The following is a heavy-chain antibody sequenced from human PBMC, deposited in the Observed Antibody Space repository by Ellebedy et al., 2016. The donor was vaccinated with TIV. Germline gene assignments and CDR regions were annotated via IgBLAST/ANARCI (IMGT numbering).Heavy chain of an antibody. Sequence: SETLSLXXTVSGAPVSSSNYYWGWIRQSPGKGLEWIGTISYSGNTYYNPSLRSRLTISGDTSKNQFSLSLSSVTAADTAVYFCARHQYDILTGQLSNNWFDPWGQGTLVTVSS. D-gene: IGHD3-9*01. CDR2: ISYSGNT. J-gene: IGHJ5*02. V-gene: IGHV4-39*01. CDR1: GAPVSSSNYY. CDR3: ARHQYDILTGQLSNNWFDP.